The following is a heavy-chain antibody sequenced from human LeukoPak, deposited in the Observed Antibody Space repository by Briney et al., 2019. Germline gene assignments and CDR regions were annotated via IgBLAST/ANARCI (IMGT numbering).Heavy chain of an antibody. J-gene: IGHJ5*02. V-gene: IGHV3-30-3*01. CDR1: GFTFSSYA. CDR2: ISYDGSNK. Sequence: GRSLRLSCAASGFTFSSYAMHWVRQAPGKGLEWVAVISYDGSNKYYADSVKGRFTISRDNSKNTLYLQMNNLRAEDTAVYYCAREKYYYDSSGYSGWFDPWGQGTLVTVSS. D-gene: IGHD3-22*01. CDR3: AREKYYYDSSGYSGWFDP.